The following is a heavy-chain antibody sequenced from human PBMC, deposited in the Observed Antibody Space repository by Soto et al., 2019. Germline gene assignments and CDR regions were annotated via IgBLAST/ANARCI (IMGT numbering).Heavy chain of an antibody. V-gene: IGHV1-46*01. CDR1: GYTFTNYY. CDR2: IKPSSGST. D-gene: IGHD5-12*01. J-gene: IGHJ6*02. CDR3: AREARATGDFYYGMDV. Sequence: GASVKVSCKASGYTFTNYYIHWVRQAPGQGREWLGIIKPSSGSTTYPQRFQGRVTVTRDTSTNTVYMELSSLTSEDTAMYYCAREARATGDFYYGMDVWGQGTTVTVSS.